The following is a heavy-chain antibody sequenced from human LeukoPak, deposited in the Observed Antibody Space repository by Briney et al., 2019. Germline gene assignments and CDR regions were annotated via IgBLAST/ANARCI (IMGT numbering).Heavy chain of an antibody. CDR2: VYYTGST. J-gene: IGHJ4*02. CDR3: ARHGNYSDATGNYYLNYFDY. CDR1: GGSISSSSYY. Sequence: PSETLSLTYTVSGGSISSSSYYWGWLRQPPGRGLEWIGSVYYTGSTSYNPSLKSRVTISVDTSKNQLSLKLNSTTAADTAVYYCARHGNYSDATGNYYLNYFDYWGQGTLVTVSS. D-gene: IGHD3-22*01. V-gene: IGHV4-39*01.